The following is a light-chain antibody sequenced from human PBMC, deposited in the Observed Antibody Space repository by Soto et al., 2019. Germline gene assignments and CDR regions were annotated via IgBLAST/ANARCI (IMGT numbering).Light chain of an antibody. V-gene: IGKV1-39*01. Sequence: DIQMTQSPSSRSASVVDRVTITFLASQSISSYLNWYQQKPGEAPKLLIYVASSLQSGVPSRFSGIGSGTDFTLTINSLQPEDFATYYCQQADSFPLTFGGGTKV. CDR2: VAS. CDR3: QQADSFPLT. CDR1: QSISSY. J-gene: IGKJ4*01.